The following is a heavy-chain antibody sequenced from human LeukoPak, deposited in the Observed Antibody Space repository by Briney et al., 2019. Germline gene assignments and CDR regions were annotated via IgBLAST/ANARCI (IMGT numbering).Heavy chain of an antibody. D-gene: IGHD4-17*01. CDR2: INPNSGGT. V-gene: IGHV1-2*04. CDR3: AREGSYGDYDPYYYYGMDV. Sequence: ASVKVSCKASGYTFTSYYMHWVRQAPGQGLEWMGWINPNSGGTNYAQKFQGWVTMTRDTSISTAYMELSRLRSDDTAVYYCAREGSYGDYDPYYYYGMDVWGQGTTVTVSS. J-gene: IGHJ6*02. CDR1: GYTFTSYY.